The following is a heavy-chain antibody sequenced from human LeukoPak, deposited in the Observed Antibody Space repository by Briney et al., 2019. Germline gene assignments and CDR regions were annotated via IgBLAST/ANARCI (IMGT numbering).Heavy chain of an antibody. CDR1: GYTFTGYY. CDR2: INPNSGGT. Sequence: ASVKVSCKASGYTFTGYYMHWVRQAPGQGLEWMGWINPNSGGTNYAQKLQGRVTMTTDTSTSTAYMELRSLRSDDTAVYYCARAVQRYSSSYYFDYWGQGTLVTVSS. D-gene: IGHD6-6*01. J-gene: IGHJ4*02. CDR3: ARAVQRYSSSYYFDY. V-gene: IGHV1-2*02.